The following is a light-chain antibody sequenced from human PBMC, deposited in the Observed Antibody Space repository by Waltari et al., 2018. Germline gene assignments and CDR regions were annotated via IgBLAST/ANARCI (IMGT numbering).Light chain of an antibody. J-gene: IGLJ3*02. CDR3: CSYAGVSTWV. Sequence: HSALTQPASVSGSPGQSITISCTGISSDFRNYNLVSWYQQHPGEAPNLIIYEDIKRPSGVSNRFSGSKSGDTASLTISGLQAEDESDYYCCSYAGVSTWVFGGGTKVTVL. CDR1: SSDFRNYNL. CDR2: EDI. V-gene: IGLV2-23*01.